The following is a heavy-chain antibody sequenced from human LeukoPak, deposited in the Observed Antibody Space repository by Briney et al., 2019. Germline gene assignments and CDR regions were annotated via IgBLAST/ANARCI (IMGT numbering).Heavy chain of an antibody. J-gene: IGHJ4*02. CDR2: ITRTSTYT. CDR3: VRADPAEAGRPGY. CDR1: GFSFNSYT. V-gene: IGHV3-21*01. Sequence: GSLRLSCAGSGFSFNSYTLSWVRQPPGKGLEWVAVITRTSTYTSYADSVKGRVTITRDNAERSVSLQMNSLRVEDTAVYYCVRADPAEAGRPGYWRQGTLVAVSS. D-gene: IGHD6-13*01.